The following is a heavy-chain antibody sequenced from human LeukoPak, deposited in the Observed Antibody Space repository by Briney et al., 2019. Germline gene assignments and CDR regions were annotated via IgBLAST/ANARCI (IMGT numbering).Heavy chain of an antibody. CDR2: FNSDGSST. CDR3: ARLHYSDSSGYLGALNF. J-gene: IGHJ4*02. Sequence: PGGSLRLSCAPSGFTFSIYWMHCVRQAPGKGLVCVSRFNSDGSSTSYADAVKGRVTISRDNAKNTLYLQMNSLRAEDTAVYYCARLHYSDSSGYLGALNFWGQGTLVTVSS. D-gene: IGHD3-22*01. V-gene: IGHV3-74*01. CDR1: GFTFSIYW.